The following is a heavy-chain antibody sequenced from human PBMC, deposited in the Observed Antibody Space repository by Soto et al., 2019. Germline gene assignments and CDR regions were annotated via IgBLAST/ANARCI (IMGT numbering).Heavy chain of an antibody. CDR3: ARVDYDDISGYYGY. V-gene: IGHV1-18*04. J-gene: IGHJ4*02. CDR2: ISGYNGNT. CDR1: GYTFTIYG. D-gene: IGHD3-22*01. Sequence: QVQLVQSGAEVKKPGASVKVSCKASGYTFTIYGISWVRQAPGQGLEWMGWISGYNGNTDYAQNLQDRVTLTTDASTSSVYMELRSRRSDDTAVYYCARVDYDDISGYYGYWDQGTLITVSS.